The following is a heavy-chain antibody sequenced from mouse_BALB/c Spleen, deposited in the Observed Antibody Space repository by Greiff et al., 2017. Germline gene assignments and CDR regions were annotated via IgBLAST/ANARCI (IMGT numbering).Heavy chain of an antibody. J-gene: IGHJ3*01. V-gene: IGHV3-1*02. CDR3: DYYGNYRGFAY. D-gene: IGHD2-1*01. CDR2: IHYSGST. Sequence: EVKLQESGPDLVKPSQSLSLTCTVTGYSITSGYSWHWIRQFPGNKLEWMGYIHYSGSTNYNPSLKSRISITRDTSKNQFFLQLNSVTTEDTATYYCDYYGNYRGFAYWGQGTLVTVSA. CDR1: GYSITSGYS.